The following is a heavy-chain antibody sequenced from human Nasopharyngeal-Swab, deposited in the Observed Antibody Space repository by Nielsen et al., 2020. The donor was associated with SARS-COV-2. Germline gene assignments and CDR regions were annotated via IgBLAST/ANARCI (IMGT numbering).Heavy chain of an antibody. D-gene: IGHD2-15*01. V-gene: IGHV4-34*09. CDR3: ARAVVWVGAAPSAVWGYFDY. Sequence: RQAPGKGLEWIGEINHSGSTNYNPPLKSRVTISVDTSKNQSSLKLSSVTAADTAVYYCARAVVWVGAAPSAVWGYFDYWGQGTLVTVSS. CDR2: INHSGST. J-gene: IGHJ4*02.